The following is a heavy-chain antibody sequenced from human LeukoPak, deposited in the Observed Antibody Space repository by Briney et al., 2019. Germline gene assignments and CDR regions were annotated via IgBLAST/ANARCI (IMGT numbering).Heavy chain of an antibody. J-gene: IGHJ4*02. CDR2: IWYDGSNK. CDR1: GFTFSSYG. V-gene: IGHV3-33*01. D-gene: IGHD6-6*01. CDR3: ARYSSSSPYFDY. Sequence: GRSLRLSCAASGFTFSSYGTHAVRQAPGKGLEWVALIWYDGSNKYYADSVKGRLTISRDNSKNTLYLQMNSLRAEDTAVYYCARYSSSSPYFDYWGQGTLVTVSS.